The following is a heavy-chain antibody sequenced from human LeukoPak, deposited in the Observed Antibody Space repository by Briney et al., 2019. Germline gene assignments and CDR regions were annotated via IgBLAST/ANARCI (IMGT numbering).Heavy chain of an antibody. Sequence: GGSLRLSCAASGFTFSSYSMNWVRQAPGKGLEWVSYISSSSSSTIYYADSVKGRFTISRDNAKNSLYLQMNSLRAEDTAVYYCARVGQIGFWIWGQGTLVTVSS. CDR1: GFTFSSYS. CDR3: ARVGQIGFWI. CDR2: ISSSSSSTI. D-gene: IGHD3-3*01. J-gene: IGHJ4*02. V-gene: IGHV3-48*04.